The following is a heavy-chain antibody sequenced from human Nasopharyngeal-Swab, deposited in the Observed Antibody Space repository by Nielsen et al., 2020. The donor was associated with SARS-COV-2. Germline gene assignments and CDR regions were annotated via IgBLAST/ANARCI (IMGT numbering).Heavy chain of an antibody. V-gene: IGHV4-61*01. J-gene: IGHJ4*02. CDR2: IYYSGST. CDR3: ARDRGGAAAGKRPYYLDY. CDR1: GGSVSSGSYY. Sequence: SEPLSLTCTVSGGSVSSGSYYWSWIRQPPGKGLEWIGYIYYSGSTNYNPSLKSRVTIPVDTSKNQFSLKLSSVTAADTAVYYCARDRGGAAAGKRPYYLDYWGQGTLVTVSS. D-gene: IGHD6-13*01.